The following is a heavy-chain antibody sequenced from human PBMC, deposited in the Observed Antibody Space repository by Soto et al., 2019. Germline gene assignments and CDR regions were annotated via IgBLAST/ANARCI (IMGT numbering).Heavy chain of an antibody. CDR3: ASSSVTVVNGFTVTNIFSFDY. Sequence: QVQLQESGPGLVKPSQTLSLVCTVSSGSISSGDSYWSWIRQPPGKGLEWIGYIYYSGSTYYNPSVKSRVIISVDTSKNQFSLNLTSVTAADTAVYFCASSSVTVVNGFTVTNIFSFDYWGQGTLVTVSS. D-gene: IGHD4-17*01. CDR2: IYYSGST. J-gene: IGHJ4*02. CDR1: SGSISSGDSY. V-gene: IGHV4-30-4*01.